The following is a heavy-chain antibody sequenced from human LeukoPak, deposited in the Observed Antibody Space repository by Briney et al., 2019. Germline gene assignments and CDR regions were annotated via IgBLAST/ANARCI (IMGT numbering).Heavy chain of an antibody. CDR1: GGSISSYY. J-gene: IGHJ3*02. Sequence: PSETLSLTCTVSGGSISSYYWSWIRQPPGKGLEWIGYIYYSGSTNYNPSLKSRVTISVDTSKNQFSLNLRSVTAADTAVYYCARSLAAAEFDIWGQGTMVTVSS. CDR3: ARSLAAAEFDI. CDR2: IYYSGST. D-gene: IGHD6-13*01. V-gene: IGHV4-59*12.